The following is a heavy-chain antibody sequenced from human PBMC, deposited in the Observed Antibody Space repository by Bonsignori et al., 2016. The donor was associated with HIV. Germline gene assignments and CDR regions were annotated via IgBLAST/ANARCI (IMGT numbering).Heavy chain of an antibody. CDR2: IYASGSA. Sequence: QVQLQESGPGLVKPSQTLSLTCTVSGASTSSGSFYWSWIRQPAGKGPEWIGRIYASGSANYNPSLVGRVTMSVDTSKNLFSLKLTSVTAADTAMYFCARDARAGFRDSFDIWGRGRMVTVSS. J-gene: IGHJ3*02. D-gene: IGHD6-25*01. V-gene: IGHV4-61*02. CDR3: ARDARAGFRDSFDI. CDR1: GASTSSGSFY.